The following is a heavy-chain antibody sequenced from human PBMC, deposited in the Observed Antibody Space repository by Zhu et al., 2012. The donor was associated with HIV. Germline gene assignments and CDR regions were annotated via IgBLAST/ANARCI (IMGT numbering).Heavy chain of an antibody. CDR3: DESLKGAVAPTESFHH. CDR2: ISHTTTRT. J-gene: IGHJ1*01. CDR1: GFTFSSYA. D-gene: IGHD6-19*01. V-gene: IGHV3-23*01. Sequence: EVQLLESGGDLVQPGGSLRLSCAASGFTFSSYAMTWVRQAPGKGLDWVSAISHTTTRTYYSDSVKGRFSISRDNSKDTVYLQMNSLRVEDTAIYYCDESLKGAVAPTESFHHWGPAPWSTVSS.